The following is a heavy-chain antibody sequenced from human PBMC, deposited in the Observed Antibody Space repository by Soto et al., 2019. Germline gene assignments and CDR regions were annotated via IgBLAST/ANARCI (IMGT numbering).Heavy chain of an antibody. CDR1: GGSMDTIGFY. V-gene: IGHV4-31*03. Sequence: QVQLQESGPGLVKPSRTLSLTCTVSGGSMDTIGFYWTWIRQHPGKGLEWIGYIYDSGSTYYNPSLKSRISISVDTSKNHFSLRLTSVTAADTAVYYCARSPRRYSSGWYDYFDYWGQGTLVSVSS. D-gene: IGHD6-19*01. CDR3: ARSPRRYSSGWYDYFDY. CDR2: IYDSGST. J-gene: IGHJ4*02.